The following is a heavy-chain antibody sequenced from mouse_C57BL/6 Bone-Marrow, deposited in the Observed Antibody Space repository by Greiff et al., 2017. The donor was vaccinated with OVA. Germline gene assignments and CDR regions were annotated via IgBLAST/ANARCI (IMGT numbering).Heavy chain of an antibody. Sequence: EVQLQQSGPELVKPGASVKISCKASGYTFTDYYMNWVKQSHGKSLEWIGDINPNNGGTSYNQKFKGKATLTVDKSSSTAYMELRSLTSEDSAVYYCAREGIGLLLRYDYAMDYWGQGTSVTVSS. CDR1: GYTFTDYY. V-gene: IGHV1-26*01. J-gene: IGHJ4*01. D-gene: IGHD1-1*01. CDR3: AREGIGLLLRYDYAMDY. CDR2: INPNNGGT.